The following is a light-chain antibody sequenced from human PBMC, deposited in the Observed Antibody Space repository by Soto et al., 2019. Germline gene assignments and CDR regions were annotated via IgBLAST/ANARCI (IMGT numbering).Light chain of an antibody. J-gene: IGKJ1*01. Sequence: DIQVTQAPSTLSGSVGDRITITCRASQTISSWLAWYQQKPGKAPKLLIYKASTLKSGVPSRFSGSGSGTEFNLTISSLQPVDFATYYCQHYNSYSEACGQGTKVDIK. CDR3: QHYNSYSEA. V-gene: IGKV1-5*03. CDR2: KAS. CDR1: QTISSW.